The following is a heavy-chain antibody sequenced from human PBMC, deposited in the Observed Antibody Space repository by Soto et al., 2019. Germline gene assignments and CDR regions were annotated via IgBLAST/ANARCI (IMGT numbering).Heavy chain of an antibody. D-gene: IGHD2-2*01. J-gene: IGHJ6*02. CDR2: IYHTGNT. Sequence: PSETLSLTCAVSGGSISSSDWWTWVRQPPGRGLEWIGEIYHTGNTNYNPSRKSRVIISLDKSKNQFSLNLSSVTAADTAVYYCARQRASSTIITGRYRYFGMDVWGQGTTVTVS. V-gene: IGHV4-4*02. CDR3: ARQRASSTIITGRYRYFGMDV. CDR1: GGSISSSDW.